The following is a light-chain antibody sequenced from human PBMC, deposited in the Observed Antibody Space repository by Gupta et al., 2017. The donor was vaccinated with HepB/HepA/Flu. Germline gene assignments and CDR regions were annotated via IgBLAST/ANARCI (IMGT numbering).Light chain of an antibody. Sequence: EIVFTQSPGTLSLSPGERATLSCRASQSVSSSYLAWYQQKPGQAPRLLIYVASIRATGIPDRFSGSGSGTDFTLTISRLEPEDFAVYYCQQYGSSPYTFGQGTKLEIK. CDR2: VAS. J-gene: IGKJ2*01. CDR3: QQYGSSPYT. V-gene: IGKV3-20*01. CDR1: QSVSSSY.